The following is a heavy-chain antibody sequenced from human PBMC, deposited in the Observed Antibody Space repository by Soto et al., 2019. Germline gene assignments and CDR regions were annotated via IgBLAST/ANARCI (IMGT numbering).Heavy chain of an antibody. V-gene: IGHV4-39*01. Sequence: QLQLQESGPGLVKPSETLSLTCTVSGGSISSSSYYWGWIRQPPGKGLEWIGSIYYSGSTYYNPSLKSRVAISVDTSKHPFSPKLSSVTAADTAVYYCARLMSGWFGFLGMDVWGQGTTVTVSS. CDR2: IYYSGST. D-gene: IGHD3-10*01. CDR1: GGSISSSSYY. CDR3: ARLMSGWFGFLGMDV. J-gene: IGHJ6*02.